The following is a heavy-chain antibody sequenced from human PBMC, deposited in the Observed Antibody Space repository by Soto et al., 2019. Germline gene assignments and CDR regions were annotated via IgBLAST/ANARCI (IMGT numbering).Heavy chain of an antibody. J-gene: IGHJ6*02. CDR3: ARGSSSGERVAPYYYYGMDV. CDR2: IIPIFGTA. CDR1: GYTFTIYG. D-gene: IGHD6-13*01. V-gene: IGHV1-69*13. Sequence: SVNVSCKASGYTFTIYGISWVLQAPGQGLEWMGGIIPIFGTANYAQKFQGRVTITADESTSTAYMELSSLRSEDTAVYYCARGSSSGERVAPYYYYGMDVWGQGTTVTVSS.